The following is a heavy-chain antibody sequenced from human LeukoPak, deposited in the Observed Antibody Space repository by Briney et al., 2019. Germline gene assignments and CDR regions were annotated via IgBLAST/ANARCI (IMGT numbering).Heavy chain of an antibody. D-gene: IGHD5-18*01. Sequence: GGSLRLSCAASGFTFSRYWMSWVRQAPGKGLEWVATIKQDGSDEYYVDSVKGRFTIFRDNAKNTLYLQMNSLRAEDTAVYYCARDGYSFGHDFDYWGQGTLVTVSS. CDR2: IKQDGSDE. CDR1: GFTFSRYW. CDR3: ARDGYSFGHDFDY. J-gene: IGHJ4*02. V-gene: IGHV3-7*01.